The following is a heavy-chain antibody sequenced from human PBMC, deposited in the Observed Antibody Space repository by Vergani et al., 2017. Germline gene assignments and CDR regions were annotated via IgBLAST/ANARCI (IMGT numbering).Heavy chain of an antibody. D-gene: IGHD2-2*01. CDR2: IYWNDAK. J-gene: IGHJ4*02. V-gene: IGHV2-5*01. Sequence: QITLKESGPTLVKPTQTLTLTCTFSGFSLSTSGVGVGWIRQPPGKALEWLALIYWNDAKRYIPSLKSRLTITKDTSKNHVVLTMTNMDPVDTATYYCAHRRMRCDDSDIVVVPAANYFDYWGQGTLVTVSS. CDR1: GFSLSTSGVG. CDR3: AHRRMRCDDSDIVVVPAANYFDY.